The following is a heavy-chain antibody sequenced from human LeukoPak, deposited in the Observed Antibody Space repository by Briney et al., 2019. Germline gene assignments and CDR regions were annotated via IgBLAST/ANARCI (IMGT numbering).Heavy chain of an antibody. CDR2: IYYGGST. CDR3: ARGALITMVRGPIWN. J-gene: IGHJ4*02. D-gene: IGHD3-10*01. CDR1: GGSVSGNSDY. V-gene: IGHV4-39*07. Sequence: PSETLSLTCTVSGGSVSGNSDYWGCIRQPPGKGLEWIGSIYYGGSTYYNPSLKSRVTISVDTSKNQFSLKLSSVTAADTAVYYCARGALITMVRGPIWNWGQGTLVTVSS.